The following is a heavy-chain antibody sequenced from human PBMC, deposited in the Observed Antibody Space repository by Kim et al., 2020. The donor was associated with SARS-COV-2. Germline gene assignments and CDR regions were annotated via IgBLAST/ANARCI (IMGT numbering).Heavy chain of an antibody. Sequence: SETLSLTCAVYGGSFSGYYWSWIRQPPGKGLEWIGEINHSGSTNYNPSLKSRVTISVDTSKNQFSLKLSSVTAADTAVYYCARGHVPPARPLAYCGGDCYPEKGYYGMDVWGQGTTVTVSS. D-gene: IGHD2-21*01. CDR2: INHSGST. J-gene: IGHJ6*02. CDR3: ARGHVPPARPLAYCGGDCYPEKGYYGMDV. CDR1: GGSFSGYY. V-gene: IGHV4-34*01.